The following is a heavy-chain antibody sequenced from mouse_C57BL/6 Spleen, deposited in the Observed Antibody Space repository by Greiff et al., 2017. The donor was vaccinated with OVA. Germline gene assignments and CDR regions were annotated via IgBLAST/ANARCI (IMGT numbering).Heavy chain of an antibody. CDR1: GYTFTEYT. Sequence: VQLQQSGAELVKPGASVKLSCKASGYTFTEYTIHWVKQRSGQGLEWIGWFYPGSGSIKYNEKFKDKATLTADKSSSTAYMELSRLTSEDSAVYDCARHEDRNGNYVWYFDVWGTGTTVTVSS. CDR2: FYPGSGSI. D-gene: IGHD2-1*01. J-gene: IGHJ1*03. CDR3: ARHEDRNGNYVWYFDV. V-gene: IGHV1-62-2*01.